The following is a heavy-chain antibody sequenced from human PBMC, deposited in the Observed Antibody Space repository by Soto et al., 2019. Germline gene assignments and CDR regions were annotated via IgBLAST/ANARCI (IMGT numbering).Heavy chain of an antibody. CDR1: GGSISSYY. V-gene: IGHV4-59*08. Sequence: SETLSLTCTVSGGSISSYYWSWIRQPPGKGLEWIGYIYYSGSTNYNPSLKSRVTISVDTSKNQFSLKLSSVTAADTAVYYCAGFRGPYYYYMDVWGKGTTVTVSS. J-gene: IGHJ6*03. D-gene: IGHD3-10*01. CDR3: AGFRGPYYYYMDV. CDR2: IYYSGST.